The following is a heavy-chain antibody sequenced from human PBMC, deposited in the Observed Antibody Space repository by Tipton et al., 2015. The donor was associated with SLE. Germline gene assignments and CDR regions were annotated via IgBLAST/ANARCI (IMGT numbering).Heavy chain of an antibody. V-gene: IGHV4-59*01. J-gene: IGHJ4*02. CDR2: IYYSGST. D-gene: IGHD6-13*01. CDR3: ARDGGGIAAAGFDY. CDR1: GGSISSYY. Sequence: TLSLTCTVSGGSISSYYWSWIRQPPGKGLEWIGYIYYSGSTNYNPSLKSRVTISVDTSKNQFSLKLSSVTAADTAVYYCARDGGGIAAAGFDYWGQGTLVNVSS.